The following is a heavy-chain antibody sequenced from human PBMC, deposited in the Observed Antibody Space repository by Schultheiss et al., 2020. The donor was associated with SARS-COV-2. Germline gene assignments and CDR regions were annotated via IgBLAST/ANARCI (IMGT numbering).Heavy chain of an antibody. Sequence: SQTLSLTCTVSGGSISSGDYYWSWIRQPPGKGLEWIGEINHGGSTNYNPSLKSRVTISVDTSKNQFSLRLTSVTAADTAVYYCARRPHYFDYWGQGTLVTVSS. CDR1: GGSISSGDYY. CDR2: INHGGST. CDR3: ARRPHYFDY. V-gene: IGHV4-39*01. J-gene: IGHJ4*02.